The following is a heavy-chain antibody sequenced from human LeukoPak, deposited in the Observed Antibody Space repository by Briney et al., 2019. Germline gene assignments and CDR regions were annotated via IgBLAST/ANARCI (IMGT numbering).Heavy chain of an antibody. J-gene: IGHJ4*02. CDR3: AKERDYDFWSGYYGLTFDY. CDR1: GFTFSSYA. CDR2: ISGSGGST. D-gene: IGHD3-3*01. Sequence: PGGSLRLSCAASGFTFSSYAMSWVRQAPGKALEWVSAISGSGGSTYYADSVKGRFTISRDNSKNTLYLQINSLRAEDTAVYYCAKERDYDFWSGYYGLTFDYWGQGTLVTVSS. V-gene: IGHV3-23*01.